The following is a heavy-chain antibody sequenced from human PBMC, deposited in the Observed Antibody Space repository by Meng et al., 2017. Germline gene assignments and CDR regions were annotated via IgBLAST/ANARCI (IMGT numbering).Heavy chain of an antibody. CDR2: ISGSGGST. J-gene: IGHJ4*02. CDR1: GFTFSSYA. Sequence: VELGGLGGGLVQPGGSLGFSCAASGFTFSSYAMSWVRQAPGKGLEWVSAISGSGGSTYYADSVKGRFTISRDNSKNTLYLQMNSLRAEDTAVYYCAKDQWELLDWGQGTLVTVSS. D-gene: IGHD1-26*01. CDR3: AKDQWELLD. V-gene: IGHV3-23*04.